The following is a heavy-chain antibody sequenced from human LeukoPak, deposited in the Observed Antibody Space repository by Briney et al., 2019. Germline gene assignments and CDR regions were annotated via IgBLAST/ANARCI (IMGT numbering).Heavy chain of an antibody. CDR3: NRRDDYGDYTVDY. CDR1: GFTFSDYY. J-gene: IGHJ4*02. CDR2: ISSSGSTI. D-gene: IGHD4-17*01. V-gene: IGHV3-11*01. Sequence: GGSLRLSCAASGFTFSDYYMSWIRQAPGKGLEWVSYISSSGSTIYYADSVKGRFTISRDNAKNSLYLQMNSLKTEDTAVYYCNRRDDYGDYTVDYWGQGTLVTVSS.